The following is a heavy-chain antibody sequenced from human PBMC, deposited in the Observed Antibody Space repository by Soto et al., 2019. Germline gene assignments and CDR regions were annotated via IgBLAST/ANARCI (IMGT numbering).Heavy chain of an antibody. J-gene: IGHJ4*02. CDR2: ISYDGSNK. D-gene: IGHD3-22*01. Sequence: GGSLRLSCAASGFTFSSYGMHWVRQAPGKGLEWVAVISYDGSNKYYADSVKGRFTISRDNSKNTLYLQMNSLRAEDTAVYYCAKDPGFDSSGYSDYWGQGTLVTVSS. CDR1: GFTFSSYG. CDR3: AKDPGFDSSGYSDY. V-gene: IGHV3-30*18.